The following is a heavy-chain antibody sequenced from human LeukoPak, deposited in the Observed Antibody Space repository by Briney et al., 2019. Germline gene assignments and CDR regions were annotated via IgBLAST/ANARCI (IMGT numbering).Heavy chain of an antibody. CDR3: AREVTGDTAMADY. CDR2: ISSSSSYI. CDR1: GFTFSSYS. Sequence: PGGSLRLSCAASGFTFSSYSMNWVRQAPGKGLEWVSSISSSSSYIHYADSVEGRFTISRDNAKNSLYLQMNSLRAEDTAVYYCAREVTGDTAMADYWGQGTLVTVSS. J-gene: IGHJ4*02. D-gene: IGHD5-18*01. V-gene: IGHV3-21*01.